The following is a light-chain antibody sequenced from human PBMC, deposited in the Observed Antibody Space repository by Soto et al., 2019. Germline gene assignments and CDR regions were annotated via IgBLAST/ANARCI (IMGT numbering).Light chain of an antibody. Sequence: EIVLTQSPATLSLSPGERATLSGRASQSISSHLAWYQQKPGQAPRLLIYGASNRATGIPARFSGSGSGTDFTLTISSLEPEDFAVYYCQQRINWPLTFGGGTKVEIK. CDR1: QSISSH. CDR3: QQRINWPLT. V-gene: IGKV3-11*01. CDR2: GAS. J-gene: IGKJ4*01.